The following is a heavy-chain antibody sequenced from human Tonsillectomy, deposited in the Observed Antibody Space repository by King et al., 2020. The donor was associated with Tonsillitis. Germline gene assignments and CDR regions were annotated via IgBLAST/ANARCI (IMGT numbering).Heavy chain of an antibody. CDR2: IWYDGSNK. V-gene: IGHV3-33*01. Sequence: VQLVESGGSVVQPGRSLRLSCAASGFTFSSYGMYWVRQAPGKGLEWVAVIWYDGSNKLYADSVKGRFTISRDNSKNTLYLQMNSLRVEDTAVYYCARDLGSGWYIDAFDIWGQGTMVTVSS. J-gene: IGHJ3*02. D-gene: IGHD6-19*01. CDR1: GFTFSSYG. CDR3: ARDLGSGWYIDAFDI.